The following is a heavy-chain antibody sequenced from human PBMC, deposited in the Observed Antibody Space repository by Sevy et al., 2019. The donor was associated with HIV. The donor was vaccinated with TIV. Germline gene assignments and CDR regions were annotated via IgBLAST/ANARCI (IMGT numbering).Heavy chain of an antibody. CDR3: AKAPNGYYASGRERYYFDY. V-gene: IGHV3-23*01. CDR1: GFTFSSYA. D-gene: IGHD3-10*01. Sequence: GGYLRLSCAASGFTFSSYAMSWVRQAPGKGLEWVSAISGSGGSTYYADSVKGRFTISRDNSKNTLYLQMNSLRAEDTAVYYCAKAPNGYYASGRERYYFDYWGQGTLVTVSS. J-gene: IGHJ4*02. CDR2: ISGSGGST.